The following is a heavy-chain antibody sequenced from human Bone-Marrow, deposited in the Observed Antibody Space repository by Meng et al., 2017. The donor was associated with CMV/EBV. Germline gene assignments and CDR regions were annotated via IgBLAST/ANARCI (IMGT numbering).Heavy chain of an antibody. CDR3: ARDGIVGE. J-gene: IGHJ3*01. Sequence: GASLKISCAASGLTLKTSGVSWVRQAPGKGLEWVSYISSSGSTIYYADSVKGRFTISRDNAKNSLYLQMNSLRAEDTAVYYCARDGIVGEGGQGTMVTVSS. CDR2: ISSSGSTI. CDR1: GLTLKTSG. V-gene: IGHV3-48*04. D-gene: IGHD1-26*01.